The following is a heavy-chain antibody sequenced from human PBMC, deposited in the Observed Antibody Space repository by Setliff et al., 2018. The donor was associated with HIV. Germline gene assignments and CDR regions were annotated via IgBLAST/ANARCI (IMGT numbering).Heavy chain of an antibody. CDR3: ARLPFITIFGVLNGDDGFDI. CDR1: GYTLTELS. J-gene: IGHJ3*02. CDR2: FDPEDGNT. V-gene: IGHV1-24*01. D-gene: IGHD3-3*01. Sequence: AASVKVSCKVSGYTLTELSRHWVRQAPGKGLEWMGGFDPEDGNTIYAQKFQGRVTMTADTSTDTAYMELSRLRSDDSAVYYCARLPFITIFGVLNGDDGFDIWGQGTMVTVSS.